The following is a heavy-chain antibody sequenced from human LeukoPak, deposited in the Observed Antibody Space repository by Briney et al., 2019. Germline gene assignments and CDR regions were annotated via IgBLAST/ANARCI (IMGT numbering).Heavy chain of an antibody. CDR2: ISSSATYI. D-gene: IGHD6-13*01. V-gene: IGHV3-21*01. Sequence: GGSLRLSCAVSGFTFSSYHMNWVRQAPGKGLEWVASISSSATYIHYKDSLQGRFTISRDNAKNSLYLQMNSLRAEDTGVYFCARGTARLGAGGAYWGQGTPVTVSS. CDR1: GFTFSSYH. CDR3: ARGTARLGAGGAY. J-gene: IGHJ4*02.